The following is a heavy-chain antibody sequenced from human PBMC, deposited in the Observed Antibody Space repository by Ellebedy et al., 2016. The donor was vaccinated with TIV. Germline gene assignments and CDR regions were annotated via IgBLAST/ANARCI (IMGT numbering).Heavy chain of an antibody. CDR3: AKRQAYGDYEYAFDI. CDR2: ISHSGST. Sequence: MPGGSLRLSCAVSGGSLISTNWWSWVRQPPGKGLEWIGEISHSGSTNYNPSLKSRVTISVDKSKNQFSLKLSSVTAADTAVYYCAKRQAYGDYEYAFDIWGQGTMVTVSS. CDR1: GGSLISTNW. J-gene: IGHJ3*02. D-gene: IGHD4-17*01. V-gene: IGHV4-4*02.